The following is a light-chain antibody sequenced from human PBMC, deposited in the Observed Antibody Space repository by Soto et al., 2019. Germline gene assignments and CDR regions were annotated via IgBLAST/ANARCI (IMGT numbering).Light chain of an antibody. J-gene: IGKJ4*01. Sequence: EIVLTQSPGTLSLSVGERVTLSCRASQSVSSYLACYQQTPGQAPRLLIYDTSNRATGTPDRFSGSGSGTDFTLTISRLEPEDFTVYYCQQYGRSPLTFGGGTTVEIK. CDR2: DTS. CDR3: QQYGRSPLT. V-gene: IGKV3-20*01. CDR1: QSVSSY.